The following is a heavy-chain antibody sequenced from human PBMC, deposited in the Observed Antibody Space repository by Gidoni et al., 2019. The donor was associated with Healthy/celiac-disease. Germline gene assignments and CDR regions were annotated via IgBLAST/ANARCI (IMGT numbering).Heavy chain of an antibody. CDR1: GFPFDDYA. V-gene: IGHV3-43D*04. CDR2: ISWDGGST. J-gene: IGHJ3*02. Sequence: EMQLVESGGVVVQPGGSLRLSCAASGFPFDDYAMHWVRQAPGKGLEWVSLISWDGGSTYYADSVKGRFTISRDNSKNSLYLQMNSLRAEDTALYYCAKDLDYGGNSDAFDIWGQGTMVTVSS. D-gene: IGHD4-17*01. CDR3: AKDLDYGGNSDAFDI.